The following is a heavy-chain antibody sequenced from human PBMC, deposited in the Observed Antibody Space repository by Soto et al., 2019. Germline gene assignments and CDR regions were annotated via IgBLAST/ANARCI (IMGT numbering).Heavy chain of an antibody. V-gene: IGHV3-30-3*01. J-gene: IGHJ4*02. CDR1: GFTFSSYA. CDR2: ISYDGSNK. CDR3: ARDGEQWRAFDY. D-gene: IGHD6-19*01. Sequence: GGSLRLSCAASGFTFSSYAMHWVRQAPGKGLEWVAVISYDGSNKYYADSVKGRFTISRDNSKNTLYLQMNSLRAEDTAVYYCARDGEQWRAFDYWGQGTLVTVSS.